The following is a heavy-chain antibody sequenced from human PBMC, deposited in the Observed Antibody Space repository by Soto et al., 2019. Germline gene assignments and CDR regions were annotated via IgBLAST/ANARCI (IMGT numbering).Heavy chain of an antibody. V-gene: IGHV3-74*01. CDR3: TKGVVVITSYFQH. CDR2: INSDESNK. Sequence: GGSLRLSCAASGFTFRSYWMQWVRQAPGKGLVWVSWINSDESNKYYADSVKGRFTISRDNSKNTLYLQMNSLRAEDTAVYYCTKGVVVITSYFQHWGQGTLVTVSS. D-gene: IGHD3-22*01. CDR1: GFTFRSYW. J-gene: IGHJ1*01.